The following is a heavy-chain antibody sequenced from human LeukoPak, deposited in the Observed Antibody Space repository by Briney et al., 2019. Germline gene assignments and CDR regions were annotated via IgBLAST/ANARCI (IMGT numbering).Heavy chain of an antibody. V-gene: IGHV3-30*18. CDR3: AKDHYYGSGSLDY. CDR2: ISYDGSNK. D-gene: IGHD3-10*01. J-gene: IGHJ4*02. CDR1: GFTFSSYG. Sequence: PGGSLRLSCAASGFTFSSYGMHWVRQAPGKGLEWVAVISYDGSNKYYADSVKGRFTISRDNSKNTLYLQMNSLRAEDTAVYYCAKDHYYGSGSLDYWGQGTLVTVSS.